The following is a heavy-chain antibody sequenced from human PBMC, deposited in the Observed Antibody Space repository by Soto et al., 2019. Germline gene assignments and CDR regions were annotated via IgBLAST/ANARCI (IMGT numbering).Heavy chain of an antibody. V-gene: IGHV3-66*01. J-gene: IGHJ4*02. Sequence: GEALKISCAASGFTVNSNYMSWVRQAPGEGLEWVSAIYSGGNTYYADSVKGRFIVARDNSKNMLYLEMNSLRAEDTAVYYCARCDGSMNYCYNFVHWGQGTLFTVSS. D-gene: IGHD3-10*01. CDR3: ARCDGSMNYCYNFVH. CDR1: GFTVNSNY. CDR2: IYSGGNT.